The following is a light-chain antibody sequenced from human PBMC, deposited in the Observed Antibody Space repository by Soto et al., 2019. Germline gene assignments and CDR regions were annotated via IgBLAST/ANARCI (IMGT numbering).Light chain of an antibody. CDR2: EVS. J-gene: IGLJ2*01. V-gene: IGLV2-8*01. CDR1: RSDVGGYNF. CDR3: SSYAGSNTVV. Sequence: QSALTQPPSASGSPGQSVTISCTGTRSDVGGYNFVSWYQQHPGKAPKLMIFEVSKRPSGVPDRFSGSKSANTASLTVSGLQAGDEADYYCSSYAGSNTVVFGGGTKLTVL.